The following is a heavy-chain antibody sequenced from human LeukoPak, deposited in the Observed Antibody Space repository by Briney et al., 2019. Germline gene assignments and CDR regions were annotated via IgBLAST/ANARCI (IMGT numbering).Heavy chain of an antibody. CDR2: IYYSGST. CDR1: GGSISSHY. Sequence: SETLSLTCTGSGGSISSHYWSWIRQPPGKGLEWIGYIYYSGSTNYNPSLKSRVTISVDTSKNQFSLKLRSVSAADTAVYYCARAPSPTLPFDYWGQGTLVTVSS. CDR3: ARAPSPTLPFDY. J-gene: IGHJ4*02. V-gene: IGHV4-59*11.